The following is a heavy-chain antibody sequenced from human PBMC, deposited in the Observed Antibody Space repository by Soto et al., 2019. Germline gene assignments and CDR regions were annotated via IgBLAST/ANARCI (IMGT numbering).Heavy chain of an antibody. V-gene: IGHV1-2*02. Sequence: ASVKVSCKASGYTFTGYYMHWVRQAPGQGLEWMGWINPNSGGTNYAQKFQGRVTMTRDTSISTAYTELSRLRSDDTAVYYCARGVRPSRYYDFWSGYYPNWFDPWGQGTLVTVSS. CDR3: ARGVRPSRYYDFWSGYYPNWFDP. CDR1: GYTFTGYY. CDR2: INPNSGGT. J-gene: IGHJ5*02. D-gene: IGHD3-3*01.